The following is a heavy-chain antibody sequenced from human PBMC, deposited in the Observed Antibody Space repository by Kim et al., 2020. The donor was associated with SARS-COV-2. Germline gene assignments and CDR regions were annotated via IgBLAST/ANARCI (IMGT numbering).Heavy chain of an antibody. J-gene: IGHJ4*02. D-gene: IGHD3-22*01. Sequence: ASVKVSCKASGYTFTSYDINWVRQATGQGLEWMGWMNPNSGNTGYAQKLQGRVTMTRNTSISTAYMELSSLRSEDTAVYYCARGLYRTVIVVAALGYWGQGTLVTVSS. V-gene: IGHV1-8*01. CDR1: GYTFTSYD. CDR3: ARGLYRTVIVVAALGY. CDR2: MNPNSGNT.